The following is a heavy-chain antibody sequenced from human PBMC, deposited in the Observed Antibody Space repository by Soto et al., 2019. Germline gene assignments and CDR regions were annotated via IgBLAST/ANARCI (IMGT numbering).Heavy chain of an antibody. CDR3: AARSSGYPY. V-gene: IGHV3-23*01. Sequence: EVQLLESGGGLVQPGGSLRLSCAASGFTLSSDAMSWVRQAPGKGLEWVSLISSSGGGTYYADSVNGRFTISRDSSRNMLYLQMNSLRPEDTATYYCAARSSGYPYWGQGTRVTVSS. CDR2: ISSSGGGT. D-gene: IGHD3-22*01. CDR1: GFTLSSDA. J-gene: IGHJ4*02.